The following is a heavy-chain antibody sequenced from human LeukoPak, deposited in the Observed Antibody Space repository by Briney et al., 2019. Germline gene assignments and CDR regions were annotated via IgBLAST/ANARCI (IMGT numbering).Heavy chain of an antibody. J-gene: IGHJ4*02. Sequence: ASVKVSCEASGYTFTDYYLHWVRQAPGQGLEWMGWINPDSGGANYAQKFQGRVTMSGDTSIGTAYMELSSLRSDDTAVYYCARDHGRSSSAWPAGYWGQGTLVTVSS. V-gene: IGHV1-2*02. CDR3: ARDHGRSSSAWPAGY. CDR1: GYTFTDYY. CDR2: INPDSGGA. D-gene: IGHD6-19*01.